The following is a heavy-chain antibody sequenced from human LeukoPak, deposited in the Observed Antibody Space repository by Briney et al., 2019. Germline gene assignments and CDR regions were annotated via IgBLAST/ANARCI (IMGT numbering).Heavy chain of an antibody. D-gene: IGHD2/OR15-2a*01. CDR1: GYTFTGDQ. V-gene: IGHV1-2*02. J-gene: IGHJ5*02. CDR3: ARKSAGFLTA. Sequence: ASVKVSCKASGYTFTGDQIYWLRQAPGQGLEWVGWIKPSSGDTLYEQKFQGRVTMTRDKSVSSAYMELSSLRSDDTAVYYCARKSAGFLTAWGQGTLVTVSS. CDR2: IKPSSGDT.